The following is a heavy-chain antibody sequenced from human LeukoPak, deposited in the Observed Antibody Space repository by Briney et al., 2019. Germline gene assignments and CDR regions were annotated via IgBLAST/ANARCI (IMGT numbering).Heavy chain of an antibody. Sequence: TSSETLSLTCTVSGGSISSSTYFWGWIRQPPGKGLEWIGYIDQSGSSYYNPSLKSRVTISLGMSKNKFSLKLTSVTAADTAVYYCARGDLLRTVDYWGQGILVTVSS. V-gene: IGHV4-30-4*08. CDR3: ARGDLLRTVDY. CDR2: IDQSGSS. J-gene: IGHJ4*02. CDR1: GGSISSSTYF.